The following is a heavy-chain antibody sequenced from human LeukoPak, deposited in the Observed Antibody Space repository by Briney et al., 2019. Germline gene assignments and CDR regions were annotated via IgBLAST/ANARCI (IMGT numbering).Heavy chain of an antibody. Sequence: PSETLSLTCTVSGGSISTYYWNWIRQPPGKGLEWIGYIYSSGITNYNPSLKSRVTISVNTSKNQFSLILSSVTAADTAVYYCVRDISGSYPGPFDYWGQGTLVTVSS. J-gene: IGHJ4*02. V-gene: IGHV4-59*01. CDR3: VRDISGSYPGPFDY. CDR1: GGSISTYY. D-gene: IGHD1-26*01. CDR2: IYSSGIT.